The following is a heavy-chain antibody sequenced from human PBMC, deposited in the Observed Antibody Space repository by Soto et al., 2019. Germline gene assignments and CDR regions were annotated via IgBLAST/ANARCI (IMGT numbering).Heavy chain of an antibody. V-gene: IGHV2-5*01. Sequence: QITLKESGPTVVNPTQTLTLTCTCSGFSLNTSGVAVGWVRQPPGKALEWLGLIYWNDNQFYSSSLKSRLSITKXXSXNXXDLTMTNMDSVDTATYYCAHSPRGYTYDYVSGFDYWGQGILVTVSS. D-gene: IGHD5-18*01. CDR2: IYWNDNQ. J-gene: IGHJ4*02. CDR1: GFSLNTSGVA. CDR3: AHSPRGYTYDYVSGFDY.